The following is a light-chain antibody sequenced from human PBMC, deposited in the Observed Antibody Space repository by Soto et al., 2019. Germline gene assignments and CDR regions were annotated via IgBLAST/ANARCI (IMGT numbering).Light chain of an antibody. CDR2: DAS. J-gene: IGKJ4*01. Sequence: EIVLTQSPATLSLSPGERATLSCRAGQSVNSYLAWYQQKPGQAPRLLIYDASNRATGIPARFSGSGSGTDCTLTISSLEPEDSGVYYCQQRGNFAFGARTKVEIK. CDR1: QSVNSY. CDR3: QQRGNFA. V-gene: IGKV3-11*01.